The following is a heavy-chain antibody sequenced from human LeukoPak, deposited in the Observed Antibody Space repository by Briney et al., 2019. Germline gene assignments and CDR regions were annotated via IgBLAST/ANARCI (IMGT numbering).Heavy chain of an antibody. Sequence: GGSLRLSCAASGFAFNIYTMNWVRQAPGKGLEWVSSISSGIDYIQFADSVKGRFIISRENAKNSLYLQMNSLRAEDTAVYYCARLGGNGFDIWGQGTMVTVSS. D-gene: IGHD3-16*01. CDR2: ISSGIDYI. CDR3: ARLGGNGFDI. CDR1: GFAFNIYT. V-gene: IGHV3-21*01. J-gene: IGHJ3*02.